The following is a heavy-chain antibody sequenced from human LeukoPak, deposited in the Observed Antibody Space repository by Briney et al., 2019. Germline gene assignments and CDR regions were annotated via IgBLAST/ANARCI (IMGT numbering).Heavy chain of an antibody. V-gene: IGHV4-34*01. J-gene: IGHJ4*02. Sequence: SETLSLTCAVYGGSFSGYYWSWIRQPPGKGLEWIGEINHSGSTNYNPSLKSRVTISVDTSKNQFSLKLSSVTAADTAVYYCARSLGFDTDFDYWGQGTLVTVSS. CDR1: GGSFSGYY. CDR2: INHSGST. D-gene: IGHD2-8*02. CDR3: ARSLGFDTDFDY.